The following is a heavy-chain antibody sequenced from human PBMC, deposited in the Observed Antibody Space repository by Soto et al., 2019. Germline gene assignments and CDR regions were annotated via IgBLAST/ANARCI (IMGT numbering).Heavy chain of an antibody. CDR3: ARYYDSSGYVYGMDV. J-gene: IGHJ6*02. CDR1: GYIFTSYW. D-gene: IGHD3-22*01. Sequence: PVESLKISCKGSGYIFTSYWICWVLEMAVKGLEWMGIIYPGDSDTRYSPSFQGQVTISADKSISTAYLQWSSLKASDTAMYYCARYYDSSGYVYGMDVWGQGTTVTVSS. CDR2: IYPGDSDT. V-gene: IGHV5-51*01.